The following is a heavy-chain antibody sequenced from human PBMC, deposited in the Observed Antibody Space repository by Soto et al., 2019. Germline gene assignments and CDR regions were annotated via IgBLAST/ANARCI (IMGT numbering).Heavy chain of an antibody. Sequence: PGGSLRLSCAASGFTFSSYGVHWVRQAPGKGLEWVAVISYDGSHKYYADSLNGRLTLGRDNSKNTQYLQMNSLRAEDTAVYYCAKDSSIAAAPGWFDPWGQGTLVTVSS. V-gene: IGHV3-30*18. CDR3: AKDSSIAAAPGWFDP. CDR1: GFTFSSYG. J-gene: IGHJ5*02. D-gene: IGHD6-13*01. CDR2: ISYDGSHK.